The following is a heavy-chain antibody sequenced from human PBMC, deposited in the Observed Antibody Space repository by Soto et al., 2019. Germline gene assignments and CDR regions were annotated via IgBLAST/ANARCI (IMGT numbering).Heavy chain of an antibody. Sequence: EVQLVESGGGLIQPGGSLRLSCAASGFTFSSYSMNWVRQAPGKGLEWVSYISSSSTTIHYADSVKGRFTISRDNAKNSLYLQMSSLRVEDTAVYYLASGYYGRSGWYWGQGTLVTVSS. V-gene: IGHV3-48*01. D-gene: IGHD3-16*01. CDR2: ISSSSTTI. CDR1: GFTFSSYS. J-gene: IGHJ4*02. CDR3: ASGYYGRSGWY.